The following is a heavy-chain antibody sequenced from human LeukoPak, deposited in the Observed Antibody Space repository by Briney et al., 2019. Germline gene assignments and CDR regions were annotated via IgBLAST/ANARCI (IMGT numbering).Heavy chain of an antibody. D-gene: IGHD5-12*01. CDR3: ARRPYSGNDYFDS. J-gene: IGHJ4*02. CDR2: IYYSGST. CDR1: GGSISSTSYY. V-gene: IGHV4-39*01. Sequence: SETLSLTCTASGGSISSTSYYWGWIRQPPGKGLEWIGNIYYSGSTYYSPSLKSRVTISIDTSKNQFSLKLTSVTAADTAVYFCARRPYSGNDYFDSWGQGILVTVSS.